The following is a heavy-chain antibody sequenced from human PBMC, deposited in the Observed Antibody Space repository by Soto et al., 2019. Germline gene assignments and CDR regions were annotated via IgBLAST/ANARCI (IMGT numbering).Heavy chain of an antibody. CDR2: ISYDGSNK. D-gene: IGHD3-3*01. Sequence: QSGGSLRLSCAASGFTFSSYAMHWVRQAPGKGLEWVAVISYDGSNKYYADSVKGRFTISRDNSKNTLYLQMNSLRAEDTAVYYCARDYSPRGTPNLEPLYYFDYWGQGTLVTVSS. V-gene: IGHV3-30-3*01. J-gene: IGHJ4*02. CDR3: ARDYSPRGTPNLEPLYYFDY. CDR1: GFTFSSYA.